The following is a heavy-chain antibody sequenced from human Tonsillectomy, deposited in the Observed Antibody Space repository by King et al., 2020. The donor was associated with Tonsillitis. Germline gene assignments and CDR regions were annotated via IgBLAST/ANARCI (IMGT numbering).Heavy chain of an antibody. Sequence: QLQESGPGLVKPSETLSLTCPVSGGSLSSYFWSLIRKPPGKGLEWVGVIYYSWTTSSNPSLKSRVTISLDTSKNHFSLNLSSVTTADTAMYYCARGRDYGDYWGQGTLVTVSS. V-gene: IGHV4-59*01. CDR2: IYYSWTT. CDR1: GGSLSSYF. J-gene: IGHJ4*02. D-gene: IGHD4-17*01. CDR3: ARGRDYGDY.